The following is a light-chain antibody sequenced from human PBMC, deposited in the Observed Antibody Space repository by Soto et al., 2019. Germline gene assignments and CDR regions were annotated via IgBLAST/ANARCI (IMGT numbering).Light chain of an antibody. V-gene: IGKV3-11*01. J-gene: IGKJ3*01. Sequence: EIVLTQSPATVSLSPGERATLSCRASQSISYFLAWYQQKPGQAPRLLIYDASKRATGIPARFSGSGSGTDFTLTISSLEPEDFAVYYCQQRSNWPLTFGPGTKVDIK. CDR1: QSISYF. CDR2: DAS. CDR3: QQRSNWPLT.